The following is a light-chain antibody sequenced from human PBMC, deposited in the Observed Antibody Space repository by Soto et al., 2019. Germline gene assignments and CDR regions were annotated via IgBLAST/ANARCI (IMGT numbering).Light chain of an antibody. CDR2: DAS. V-gene: IGKV3-15*01. CDR1: QGVSSN. CDR3: QQYNNWLSWT. Sequence: EIVMTQSPATLSVSPGERVTLSCRASQGVSSNLAWYQQKPGQAPRLLIHDASTRATGIPARFSGSGSGTEFTLTISSLQSEDFAVYYCQQYNNWLSWTFGQGTKVDIK. J-gene: IGKJ1*01.